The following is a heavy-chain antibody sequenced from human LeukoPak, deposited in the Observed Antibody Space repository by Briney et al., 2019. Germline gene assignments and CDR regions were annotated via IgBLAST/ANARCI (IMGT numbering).Heavy chain of an antibody. J-gene: IGHJ3*02. D-gene: IGHD4-17*01. CDR1: GFTFSSYG. Sequence: GRSLRLSCAASGFTFSSYGMHWVRQAPGKGLEWVAVIWYDGSNKYYADSVKGRFTISRDNSKNTLYLQMNSLRAEDTAVYYCARGGVDYGAYEGAFDIWGQGTMVTVSS. V-gene: IGHV3-33*01. CDR3: ARGGVDYGAYEGAFDI. CDR2: IWYDGSNK.